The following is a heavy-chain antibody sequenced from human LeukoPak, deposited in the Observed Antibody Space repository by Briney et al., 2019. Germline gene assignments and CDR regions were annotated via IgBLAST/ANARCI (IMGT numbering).Heavy chain of an antibody. CDR2: IYYSGST. J-gene: IGHJ4*02. CDR1: GGSISSYY. D-gene: IGHD5-24*01. CDR3: ARVRIGDGYNLVDY. V-gene: IGHV4-59*01. Sequence: PSETLSLTCTVSGGSISSYYWSWIRQPPGKGLEWIGYIYYSGSTNYNPSLKSRVTISVDTSKNQFSLKLSSVTAADTAVYYCARVRIGDGYNLVDYWGQGTLVTVSS.